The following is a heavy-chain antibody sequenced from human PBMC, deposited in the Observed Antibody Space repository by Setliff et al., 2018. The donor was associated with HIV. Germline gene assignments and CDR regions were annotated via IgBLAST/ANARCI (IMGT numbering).Heavy chain of an antibody. J-gene: IGHJ6*03. Sequence: SETLSLTCTVSGASLTRGYYYRSWIRQPAGKGLEWIGRIYTTGSTNYNSSLQSRVTISADTSRNHFSLRLGSVTAADTAVYYCARHRDPPGSRWIYYYYYMDLWGEGTTVTVSS. CDR2: IYTTGST. D-gene: IGHD6-13*01. CDR1: GASLTRGYYY. CDR3: ARHRDPPGSRWIYYYYYMDL. V-gene: IGHV4-61*02.